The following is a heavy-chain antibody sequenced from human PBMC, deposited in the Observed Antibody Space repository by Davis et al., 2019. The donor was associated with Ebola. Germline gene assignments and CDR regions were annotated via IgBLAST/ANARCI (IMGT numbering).Heavy chain of an antibody. CDR1: GGSISSSSYY. Sequence: MPGGSLRLSCTVSGGSISSSSYYWSWIRQPPGKGLEWIGEINHSGSTNYNPSLKSRVTISVDTSKNQFSLKLSSVTAADTAVYYCARVITMIQRVCAFDIWGQGTMVTVSS. CDR2: INHSGST. V-gene: IGHV4-39*07. D-gene: IGHD3-22*01. CDR3: ARVITMIQRVCAFDI. J-gene: IGHJ3*02.